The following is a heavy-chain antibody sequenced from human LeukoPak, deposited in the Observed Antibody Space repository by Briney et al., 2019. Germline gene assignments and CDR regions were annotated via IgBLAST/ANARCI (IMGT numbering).Heavy chain of an antibody. CDR1: GFTFSSYS. Sequence: GGSLRLSCAACGFTFSSYSMNWVRQAPGKGLEWVSYISSSSSTIYYADSVKGRFTISRDNAKNSLYLQMNSLRAEDTAVYYCARPLTEGSDTPFDYWGQGTLVTVSS. J-gene: IGHJ4*02. CDR3: ARPLTEGSDTPFDY. V-gene: IGHV3-48*01. CDR2: ISSSSSTI.